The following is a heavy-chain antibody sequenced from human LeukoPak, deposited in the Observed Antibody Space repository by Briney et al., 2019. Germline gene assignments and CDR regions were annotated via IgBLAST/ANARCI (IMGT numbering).Heavy chain of an antibody. CDR1: GFTFSSYW. CDR2: IKQDGGEK. CDR3: ARVRYSSGWYLDY. J-gene: IGHJ4*02. V-gene: IGHV3-7*01. D-gene: IGHD6-19*01. Sequence: GGSLRLSCGASGFTFSSYWMTWVRQAPGKGLEWVANIKQDGGEKYYVDSVKGRFTISRDNAKNSLYLQMNSLRAEDTAVYYCARVRYSSGWYLDYWGQGTLVTVSS.